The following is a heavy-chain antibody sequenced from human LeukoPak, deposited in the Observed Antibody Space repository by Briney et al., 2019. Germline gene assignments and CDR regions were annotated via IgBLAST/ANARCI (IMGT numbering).Heavy chain of an antibody. Sequence: GGSLRLSCAASGFTFSNSAMSWVRQAPGKGLEWVANIKQDGSKKSYVDSVRGRFTISRDNAKNSLYLQMNSLGAEDAAIYYCTRVGYIDEGIDYWGQGTLVTVSS. V-gene: IGHV3-7*04. CDR2: IKQDGSKK. D-gene: IGHD5-24*01. J-gene: IGHJ4*02. CDR3: TRVGYIDEGIDY. CDR1: GFTFSNSA.